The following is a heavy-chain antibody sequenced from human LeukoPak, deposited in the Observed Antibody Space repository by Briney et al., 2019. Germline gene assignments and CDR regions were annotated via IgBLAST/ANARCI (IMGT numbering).Heavy chain of an antibody. CDR1: VGSISSYY. V-gene: IGHV4-59*01. CDR3: ARATYYYDSSGYHDPGYFDY. CDR2: IYYSGST. Sequence: SETLSLTCTVSVGSISSYYWSWIRQPPWKGLEWIGSIYYSGSTNYNPSLKSRVTISVDTSKNQFSLKLSSVTAADTAVYYCARATYYYDSSGYHDPGYFDYWGQGTLVTVSS. D-gene: IGHD3-22*01. J-gene: IGHJ4*02.